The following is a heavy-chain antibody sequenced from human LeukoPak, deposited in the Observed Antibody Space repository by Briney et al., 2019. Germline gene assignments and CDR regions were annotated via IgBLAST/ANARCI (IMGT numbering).Heavy chain of an antibody. D-gene: IGHD5-24*01. V-gene: IGHV3-11*01. CDR1: GFTFSDYY. CDR2: ISSSGSTI. CDR3: ARETRWLQLPDWFDP. Sequence: PGGSLRLSCAASGFTFSDYYMSWIRQAPGKGQEWVSYISSSGSTIYYADSVKGQFTISRDNAKNSLYLQMNSLRAGNTAVYYCARETRWLQLPDWFDPWGQGTLVTVSS. J-gene: IGHJ5*02.